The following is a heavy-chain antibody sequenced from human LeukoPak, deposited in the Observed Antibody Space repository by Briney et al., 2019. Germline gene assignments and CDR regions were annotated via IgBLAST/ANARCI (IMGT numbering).Heavy chain of an antibody. CDR3: AREGFDSRGDV. Sequence: SETLSLTCTVSGGSISSGGYYWSWIRQPPGKGLEWIGYIYHSGSTYYNPSLKSRVTISVDTSKNQFSLKLSSVTAADTAVYYCAREGFDSRGDVWGKGTTVTVSS. V-gene: IGHV4-30-2*01. J-gene: IGHJ6*04. D-gene: IGHD3-10*01. CDR2: IYHSGST. CDR1: GGSISSGGYY.